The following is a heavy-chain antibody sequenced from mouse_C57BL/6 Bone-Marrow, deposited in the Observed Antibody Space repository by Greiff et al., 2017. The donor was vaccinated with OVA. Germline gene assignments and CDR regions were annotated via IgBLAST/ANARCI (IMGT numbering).Heavy chain of an antibody. CDR2: LDPSDSYT. CDR3: ARYDYDRRDYFDY. CDR1: GYTFTSYW. Sequence: QVQLQQPGAELVMPGASVKLSCKASGYTFTSYWMHWVKQRPGQGLEWIGELDPSDSYTNYNQKFKGKSTLTVDKYSSTAYMQLSSLTSEDSAVYYCARYDYDRRDYFDYWGQGTTLTVSS. V-gene: IGHV1-69*01. D-gene: IGHD2-4*01. J-gene: IGHJ2*01.